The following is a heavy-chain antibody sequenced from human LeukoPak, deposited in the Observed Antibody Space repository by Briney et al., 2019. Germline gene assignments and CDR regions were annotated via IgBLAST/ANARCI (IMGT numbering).Heavy chain of an antibody. CDR3: AKWRTAHTGYDSKDAFDI. D-gene: IGHD5-12*01. CDR1: EFTFSDYS. Sequence: GGSLRLSCAASEFTFSDYSMSWICPAPGKGLGWVSYISGRSSSIYHADSGRGRFTISRDNAKNSLYMQMNSRRAEDTAVYYWAKWRTAHTGYDSKDAFDIWGKETLVTVSS. J-gene: IGHJ3*02. CDR2: ISGRSSSI. V-gene: IGHV3-11*04.